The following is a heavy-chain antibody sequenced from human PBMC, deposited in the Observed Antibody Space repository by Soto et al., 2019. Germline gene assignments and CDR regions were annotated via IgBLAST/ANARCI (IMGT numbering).Heavy chain of an antibody. CDR3: VLFGVFDL. Sequence: XAVKVSYQACVYFFASYNIDWVRQAPGQGLEWLAGSNWNSENSDHAQKFQGRLTVTRDTSIRTAYTELSSVRSDYTAVYYCVLFGVFDLWGQGTLVTVSS. D-gene: IGHD3-3*01. V-gene: IGHV1-8*01. J-gene: IGHJ4*02. CDR1: VYFFASYN. CDR2: SNWNSENS.